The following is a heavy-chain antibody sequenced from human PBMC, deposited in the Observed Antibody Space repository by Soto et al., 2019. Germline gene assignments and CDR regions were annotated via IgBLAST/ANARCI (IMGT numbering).Heavy chain of an antibody. Sequence: PGGSLTLSCAASGFPFSSYSMNWVRQAPGKGLEWVSSISSSSSYIYYADSVKGRFTISRDNAKNSLYLQMNSLRAEDTAVYYSARGDGGGISAFDIWGQGTMVTVSS. V-gene: IGHV3-21*01. D-gene: IGHD2-21*02. CDR3: ARGDGGGISAFDI. CDR2: ISSSSSYI. CDR1: GFPFSSYS. J-gene: IGHJ3*02.